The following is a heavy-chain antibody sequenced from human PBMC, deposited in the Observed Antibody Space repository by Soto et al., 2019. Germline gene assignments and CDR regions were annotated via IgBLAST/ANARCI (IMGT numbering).Heavy chain of an antibody. D-gene: IGHD2-15*01. CDR2: ISGSGGST. J-gene: IGHJ4*02. Sequence: GSLRLSCAASGFTFSSYAMSWVCQAPGKGLEWVSAISGSGGSTYYADSVKGRFTISRDNAKNSLYLQMNSLRAEDTAVYYCVTLLGYCSAATCPAGYWGQGTLVTVSS. CDR3: VTLLGYCSAATCPAGY. V-gene: IGHV3-23*01. CDR1: GFTFSSYA.